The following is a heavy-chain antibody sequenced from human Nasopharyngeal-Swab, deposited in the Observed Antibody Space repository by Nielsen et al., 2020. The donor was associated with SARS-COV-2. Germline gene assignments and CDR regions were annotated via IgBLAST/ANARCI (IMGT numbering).Heavy chain of an antibody. Sequence: ASVKVSCKASGYTFTTYYIHWVRQAPGQGLEWMGIINPSGGGTNYAQKFKGRATMTGDTSTGTVYMELTSLTSEDTSVSFFARMMYFHGYYAMDVWGQGTTVTVSS. CDR1: GYTFTTYY. D-gene: IGHD3-10*01. J-gene: IGHJ6*02. CDR2: INPSGGGT. CDR3: ARMMYFHGYYAMDV. V-gene: IGHV1-46*01.